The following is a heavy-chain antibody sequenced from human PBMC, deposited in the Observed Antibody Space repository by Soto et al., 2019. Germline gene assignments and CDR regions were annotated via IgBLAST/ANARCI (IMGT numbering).Heavy chain of an antibody. CDR2: ISYDGNYK. V-gene: IGHV3-30*03. CDR3: VRGRYYHDHRLAP. J-gene: IGHJ5*02. CDR1: GVTFSSYG. Sequence: GGSLGLSCAASGVTFSSYGMHWVRQAPGKGLEWVAIISYDGNYKHHADSVKGRFTISRDNSKNTLYLQMNSLRAEDTAVYYCVRGRYYHDHRLAPWGQGTLVPVSS. D-gene: IGHD3-22*01.